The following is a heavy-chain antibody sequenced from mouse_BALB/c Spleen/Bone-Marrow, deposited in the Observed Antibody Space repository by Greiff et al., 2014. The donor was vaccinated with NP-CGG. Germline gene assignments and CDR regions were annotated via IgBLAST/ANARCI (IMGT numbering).Heavy chain of an antibody. CDR1: GFTFRSFG. Sequence: DVHLVESGGGLVQPGGSRKLSCAASGFTFRSFGMHWVRQAPERGLEWVAYISSGSSTIFYADTVKGRFTISRDNSKNTLFLQMTSLRSEDTAMYYCTRGGNWEDFDYWGQGTTLTVSS. J-gene: IGHJ2*01. CDR2: ISSGSSTI. D-gene: IGHD4-1*01. CDR3: TRGGNWEDFDY. V-gene: IGHV5-17*02.